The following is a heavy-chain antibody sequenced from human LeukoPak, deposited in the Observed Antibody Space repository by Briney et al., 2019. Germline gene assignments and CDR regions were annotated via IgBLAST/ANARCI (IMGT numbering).Heavy chain of an antibody. CDR3: AKARKLIVVVSAAMFSWFDR. V-gene: IGHV3-53*01. J-gene: IGHJ5*02. Sequence: GGSLRLSCAASGFTVSSNYMSWVRQAPGKGLEWVSVIYSGGSTYYADSVNGRFTISRDNSKNTLYLQMNRLRAEGTALYYSAKARKLIVVVSAAMFSWFDRWGQATLVTVSS. CDR2: IYSGGST. D-gene: IGHD2-2*01. CDR1: GFTVSSNY.